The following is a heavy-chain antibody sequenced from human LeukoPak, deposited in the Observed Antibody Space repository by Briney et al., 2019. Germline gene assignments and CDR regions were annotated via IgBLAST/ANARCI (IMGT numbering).Heavy chain of an antibody. J-gene: IGHJ4*02. CDR3: ARVLGSGSYYNDGDY. CDR1: GFTFSSYE. D-gene: IGHD3-10*01. V-gene: IGHV3-48*03. Sequence: PGGSLRLSCAASGFTFSSYEMNWVRQAPGKGLEWVSYISSSGSTIYYADSVKGRFTISRDYAKNSLYLQMNSLRAEDTAVYYCARVLGSGSYYNDGDYWGQGALVTVSS. CDR2: ISSSGSTI.